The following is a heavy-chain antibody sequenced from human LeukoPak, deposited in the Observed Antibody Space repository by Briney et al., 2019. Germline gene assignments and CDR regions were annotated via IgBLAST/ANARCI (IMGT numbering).Heavy chain of an antibody. J-gene: IGHJ4*02. CDR3: ARDPGAYFDY. Sequence: SETLSLTCAVSGYSISSGYYWGWIRQPPGKGLEWIGSIYHSGSTYYNPSLKSRVTISVDMSKNQFSLKLSSVTAADTAVYYCARDPGAYFDYWGQGTLVTVSS. CDR2: IYHSGST. V-gene: IGHV4-38-2*02. D-gene: IGHD4/OR15-4a*01. CDR1: GYSISSGYY.